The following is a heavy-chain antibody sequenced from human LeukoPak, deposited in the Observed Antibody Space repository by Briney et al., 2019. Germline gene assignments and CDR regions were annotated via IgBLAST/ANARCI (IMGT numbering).Heavy chain of an antibody. V-gene: IGHV5-51*01. J-gene: IGHJ4*02. CDR1: GYSFISYW. CDR2: IYPGDSDT. Sequence: GESLKISRKGSGYSFISYWIGWVRQMPGKGLEWMGIIYPGDSDTRYSPSFQGQVTISADKSISTAYLQWSSLKASDTAIYYCARRQGAAVAGSADYWGQGTLVTVSS. CDR3: ARRQGAAVAGSADY. D-gene: IGHD6-19*01.